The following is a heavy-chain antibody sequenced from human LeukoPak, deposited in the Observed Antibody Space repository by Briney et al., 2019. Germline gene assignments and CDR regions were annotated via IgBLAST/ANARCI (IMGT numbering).Heavy chain of an antibody. D-gene: IGHD3-22*01. Sequence: PGRSLRLSCAASGFTFSSYDMHWVRQAPSKGLEWVAFISYDGTNKYYADSVEGRFTFSRDNSKYTLYLQMNSLRAEDTAVYYCAKGSSSGTVDYWGQGTLVAVSS. J-gene: IGHJ4*02. CDR1: GFTFSSYD. CDR3: AKGSSSGTVDY. CDR2: ISYDGTNK. V-gene: IGHV3-30*18.